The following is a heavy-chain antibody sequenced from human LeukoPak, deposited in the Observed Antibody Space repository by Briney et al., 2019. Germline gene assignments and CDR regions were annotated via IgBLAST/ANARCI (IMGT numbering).Heavy chain of an antibody. D-gene: IGHD4-17*01. J-gene: IGHJ5*01. Sequence: GGSLRLSCAASGFTFSNYVMNWVRQAPGKGLEWVSAITTDGTTTYYADSVKGRFTISKDNSKNTLYLQINSLRVDDTAIYYCARGSHGEHDSWGQGTLVTVSS. CDR2: ITTDGTTT. CDR1: GFTFSNYV. CDR3: ARGSHGEHDS. V-gene: IGHV3-23*01.